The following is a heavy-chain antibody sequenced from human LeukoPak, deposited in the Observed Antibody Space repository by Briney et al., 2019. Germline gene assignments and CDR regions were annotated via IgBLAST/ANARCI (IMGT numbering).Heavy chain of an antibody. Sequence: PGGSLRLSCTVSGVTVSSNYMSWVRQAPGKGLEWVSVVYSGGSTYYADSVKGRFTISRDNSENTLYLQMNRLRAEDTAVYYCARGYDYGDYIDYWGQGTLVTVSS. CDR3: ARGYDYGDYIDY. CDR1: GVTVSSNY. D-gene: IGHD4-17*01. CDR2: VYSGGST. V-gene: IGHV3-53*01. J-gene: IGHJ4*02.